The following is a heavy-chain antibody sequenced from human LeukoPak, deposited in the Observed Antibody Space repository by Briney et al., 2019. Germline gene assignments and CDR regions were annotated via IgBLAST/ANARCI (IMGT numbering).Heavy chain of an antibody. D-gene: IGHD3-10*01. V-gene: IGHV3-7*04. J-gene: IGHJ4*02. CDR2: IKQDGSEQ. CDR1: GFTFSSYT. Sequence: GGSLRLSCAATGFTFSSYTMNLVRQAAVKVLECVGNIKQDGSEQYFGDSVKGRFTISRDNAKNSLYLQMYSLSGDDTAVYYCARDAYATGSHDYWGQGTLVTVSS. CDR3: ARDAYATGSHDY.